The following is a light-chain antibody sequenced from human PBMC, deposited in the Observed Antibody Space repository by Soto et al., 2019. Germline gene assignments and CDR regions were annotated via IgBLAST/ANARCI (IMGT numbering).Light chain of an antibody. J-gene: IGKJ2*01. CDR1: QSIFSSSNKNNY. CDR2: WAS. CDR3: QQYYSTPT. Sequence: DIVMTQSPDSLAVSLGERATINCKSSQSIFSSSNKNNYLAWYQQKQGQPPKLLIYWASTRESGVPDRFSGSGSGTDFSLSISSLQAEDVAVYYCQQYYSTPTFGQGTKLEIK. V-gene: IGKV4-1*01.